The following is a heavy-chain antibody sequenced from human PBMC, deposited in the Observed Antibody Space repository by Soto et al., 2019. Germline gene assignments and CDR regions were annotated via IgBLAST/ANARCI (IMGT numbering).Heavy chain of an antibody. Sequence: ASVKVSCKASGYTFTSYGISWVRQAPGQGLEWMGWISAYNGNTNYAQKLQGRVTITTDTSTSTAYMELRSLRSEDTAVYYCAAQSTFYDYGDYGYHDYYSYGMDVWGQGTTVTVSS. V-gene: IGHV1-18*01. J-gene: IGHJ6*02. CDR1: GYTFTSYG. D-gene: IGHD4-17*01. CDR2: ISAYNGNT. CDR3: AAQSTFYDYGDYGYHDYYSYGMDV.